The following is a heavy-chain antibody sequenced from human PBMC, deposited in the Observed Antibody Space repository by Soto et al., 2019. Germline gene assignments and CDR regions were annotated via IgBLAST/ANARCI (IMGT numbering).Heavy chain of an antibody. J-gene: IGHJ4*02. CDR3: TTDRPRGYDSSGYYSRQYYFDY. CDR2: IKSKTDGGTT. Sequence: GGSLRLSCAASGFTFSNAWMNWVRQAPGKGLEWVGRIKSKTDGGTTDYAAPVKGRFTISEDDSKNTLYLQMNSLKTEETAVYYCTTDRPRGYDSSGYYSRQYYFDYWGQGTLVTVSS. V-gene: IGHV3-15*07. CDR1: GFTFSNAW. D-gene: IGHD3-22*01.